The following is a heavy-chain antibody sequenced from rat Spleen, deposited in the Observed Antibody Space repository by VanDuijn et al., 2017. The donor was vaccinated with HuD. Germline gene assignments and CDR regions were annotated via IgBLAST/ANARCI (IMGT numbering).Heavy chain of an antibody. CDR1: GFTFREYY. J-gene: IGHJ1*01. V-gene: IGHV5-29*01. D-gene: IGHD1-12*03. Sequence: EVQLVESDGGLVQPGRSLKLSCAASGFTFREYYMAWVRQAPTKGMEWVATLSYDATAPYYRDSVKGRFTISRDNAKNTLYLQMDILRSEETATYYCARHAYYDGYYHWYFDFWGPGTMVTVSS. CDR3: ARHAYYDGYYHWYFDF. CDR2: LSYDATAP.